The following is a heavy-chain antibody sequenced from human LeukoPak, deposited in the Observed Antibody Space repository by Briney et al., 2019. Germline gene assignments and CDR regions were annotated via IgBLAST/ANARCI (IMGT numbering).Heavy chain of an antibody. Sequence: SETLSLTCTVSGGSISSGGYYWSWIRQHPEKGLEWIGYMHYSGSTNSNPSLKSRVTISVDTSKNQFSLKLNSVTAADTAVYYCARGQGWFDPWGQGTLVTVSS. V-gene: IGHV4-61*08. CDR3: ARGQGWFDP. J-gene: IGHJ5*02. CDR1: GGSISSGGYY. CDR2: MHYSGST.